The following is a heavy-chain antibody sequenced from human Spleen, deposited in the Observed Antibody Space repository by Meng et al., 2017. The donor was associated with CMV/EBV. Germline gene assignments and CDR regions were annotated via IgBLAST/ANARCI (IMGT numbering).Heavy chain of an antibody. CDR3: HIMGF. D-gene: IGHD5-12*01. Sequence: GESLKISCAASGFTVSYNYMSWVRQAPGKGLEWASVIYGGDTTYYADSVKGRFTISRDNSKKTLYLQMNNLRAEDTAVYYCHIMGFWGQGTLVTVSS. CDR2: IYGGDTT. V-gene: IGHV3-53*01. CDR1: GFTVSYNY. J-gene: IGHJ4*02.